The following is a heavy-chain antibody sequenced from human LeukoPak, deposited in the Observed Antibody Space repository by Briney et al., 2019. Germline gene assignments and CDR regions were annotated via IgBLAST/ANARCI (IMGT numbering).Heavy chain of an antibody. Sequence: GGSLRLSCAGSGFTFSSYAMTWVRQAPGKGLEWVSTMTSGDNTYYADSVKGRFTISRDNSKNTLYLQMNSLRAEDTAVYFCVRGADWTGYMTPSVDVWGKGTTVTVSS. D-gene: IGHD3/OR15-3a*01. V-gene: IGHV3-23*01. CDR3: VRGADWTGYMTPSVDV. CDR2: MTSGDNT. J-gene: IGHJ6*04. CDR1: GFTFSSYA.